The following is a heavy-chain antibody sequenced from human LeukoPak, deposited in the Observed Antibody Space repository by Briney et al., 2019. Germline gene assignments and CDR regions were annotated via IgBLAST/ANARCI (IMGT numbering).Heavy chain of an antibody. J-gene: IGHJ4*02. CDR2: ISWNSGSI. Sequence: GGSLRLSCAASGFTFDDYAMHWVRQAPGKGLEWVSDISWNSGSIGYADSVKGRFTISRDNAKNSLYLQMNSLRAEDTALYYCAKTVLAFWSGSSNYFDYWGQGTLVTVSS. CDR3: AKTVLAFWSGSSNYFDY. D-gene: IGHD3-3*01. V-gene: IGHV3-9*01. CDR1: GFTFDDYA.